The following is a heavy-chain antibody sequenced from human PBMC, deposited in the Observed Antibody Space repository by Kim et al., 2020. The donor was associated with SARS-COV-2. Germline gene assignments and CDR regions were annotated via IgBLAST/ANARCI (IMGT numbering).Heavy chain of an antibody. CDR3: ARGRGGIPDDY. J-gene: IGHJ4*02. Sequence: TYYNPSLQSRVTISVDRSKTQFSLKLGSVTAADTAVYYCARGRGGIPDDYWGQGTLVTVSS. D-gene: IGHD2-15*01. V-gene: IGHV4-30-2*01. CDR2: T.